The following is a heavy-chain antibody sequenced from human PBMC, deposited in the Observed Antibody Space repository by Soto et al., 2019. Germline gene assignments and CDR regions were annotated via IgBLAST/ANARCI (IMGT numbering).Heavy chain of an antibody. V-gene: IGHV3-15*07. CDR1: GFTFSNAW. CDR3: TTSYSEELRDYYYYYYGMEV. CDR2: IKSKTDGGTT. Sequence: PGGSLRLSCAASGFTFSNAWMNWVRQAPGKGLEWVGRIKSKTDGGTTDYAAPVKGRFTISRDDSKNTLYLQMNSLKTEDTAVYYCTTSYSEELRDYYYYYYGMEVWGQGTTVTVSS. D-gene: IGHD1-7*01. J-gene: IGHJ6*02.